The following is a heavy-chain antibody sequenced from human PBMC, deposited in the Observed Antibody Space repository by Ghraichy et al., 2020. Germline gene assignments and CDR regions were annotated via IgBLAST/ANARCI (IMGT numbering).Heavy chain of an antibody. J-gene: IGHJ4*02. CDR2: ISDSGSST. CDR1: GFTFSNYA. Sequence: GGSLRLSCAASGFTFSNYAMSWVRQAPGKGLEWVSAISDSGSSTYYADSVKGRFTISRDNSKNTLYLQMNSLRAEDTAVYYCASTRYSSGGDFDYWGQGTLVTVSS. V-gene: IGHV3-23*01. D-gene: IGHD6-19*01. CDR3: ASTRYSSGGDFDY.